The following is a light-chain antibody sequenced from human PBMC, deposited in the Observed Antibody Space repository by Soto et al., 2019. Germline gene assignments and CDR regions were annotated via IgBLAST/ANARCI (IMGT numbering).Light chain of an antibody. J-gene: IGKJ5*01. V-gene: IGKV1-39*01. CDR2: AAS. CDR3: HQSYSTPVT. CDR1: QSISSY. Sequence: DIPMTQSPSSLSASVGDRVTITCRASQSISSYLNWYQQKPGKAPKLLIYAASSLQCGVTSRFSGSTSGTAFTLTISSVQPEDFATYYWHQSYSTPVTFGQGTRLEIK.